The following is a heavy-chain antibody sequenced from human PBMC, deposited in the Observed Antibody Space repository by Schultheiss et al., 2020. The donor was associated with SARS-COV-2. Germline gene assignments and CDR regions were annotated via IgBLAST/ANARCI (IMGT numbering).Heavy chain of an antibody. CDR2: ISYDGSNK. CDR1: GFTFSSYG. J-gene: IGHJ4*02. CDR3: VRESITGDRDFDY. D-gene: IGHD7-27*01. V-gene: IGHV3-30*03. Sequence: GESLKISCAASGFTFSSYGMHWVRQAPGKGLEWVAVISYDGSNKYYADSVKGRFTISRDNSKNTLYLHMNGLRDEDTAVYYCVRESITGDRDFDYWGQGTLVTVSS.